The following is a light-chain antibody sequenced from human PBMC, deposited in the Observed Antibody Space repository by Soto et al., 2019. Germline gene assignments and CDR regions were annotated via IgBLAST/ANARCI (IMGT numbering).Light chain of an antibody. Sequence: SYELTQTPSVSVSPGQTATITCSGDELTKQFVFWYQQNPGQAPVLVIQKDTERPSRIPERFSGSTSGALVTLTISGVQAEDEADYYRQSADNSGVVFGGGTKLTVL. V-gene: IGLV3-25*02. J-gene: IGLJ2*01. CDR1: ELTKQF. CDR2: KDT. CDR3: QSADNSGVV.